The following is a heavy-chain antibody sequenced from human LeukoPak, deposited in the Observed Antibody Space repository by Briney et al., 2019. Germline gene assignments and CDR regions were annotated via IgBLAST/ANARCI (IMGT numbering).Heavy chain of an antibody. V-gene: IGHV3-23*01. CDR3: ARDFLHLGG. Sequence: GGSLRLSCAASGFTFSSYGMSWVRQAPGKGLEWVSAISGSGGSTYYADSVKGRFTISRDNAKNTLYLQMSSLRAEDTAVYYCARDFLHLGGWGQGTMVTVSS. CDR1: GFTFSSYG. CDR2: ISGSGGST. J-gene: IGHJ3*01. D-gene: IGHD3-16*01.